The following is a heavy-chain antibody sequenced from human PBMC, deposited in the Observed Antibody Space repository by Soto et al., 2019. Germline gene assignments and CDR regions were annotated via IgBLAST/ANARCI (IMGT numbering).Heavy chain of an antibody. D-gene: IGHD3-22*01. CDR3: ARCCYYDSSGYYYPNWFDP. CDR2: IYHSGNT. CDR1: GGSISSGGYS. J-gene: IGHJ5*02. Sequence: TLSLTCAVSGGSISSGGYSWSWVRQPPGKGLEWIGYIYHSGNTYYNPSLKSRVTISVGRSKNQFSLKLSSVTAAGTAVYYCARCCYYDSSGYYYPNWFDPWGPETLVTVSS. V-gene: IGHV4-30-2*01.